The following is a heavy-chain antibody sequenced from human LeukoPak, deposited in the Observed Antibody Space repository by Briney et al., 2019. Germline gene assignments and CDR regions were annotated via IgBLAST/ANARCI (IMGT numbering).Heavy chain of an antibody. V-gene: IGHV3-20*04. J-gene: IGHJ3*02. CDR1: GFTFDDYG. CDR2: INWNGGST. Sequence: GGSLRLSCAASGFTFDDYGMSWGRQAPGTGLEWVSGINWNGGSTGYADSVKGRFTISRDNAKNSLYLQMNSLRAEDTALYYCARVRNYYDSSGPKRGAFDIWGQGTMVTVSS. D-gene: IGHD3-22*01. CDR3: ARVRNYYDSSGPKRGAFDI.